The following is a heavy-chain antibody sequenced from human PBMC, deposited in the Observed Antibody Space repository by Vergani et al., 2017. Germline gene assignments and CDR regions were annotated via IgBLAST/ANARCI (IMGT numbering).Heavy chain of an antibody. Sequence: QVHLVESGGGLVQSGGSLRLSCAASGFIFSDFSMSWVRQAPGKGLEWVAFIGSSGPYINYADSVKGRFIISRDNTNNSLFLQLRSLRAEDAAVYYCAGPQGTSAYYYGGFDYWGQGILVTVSS. D-gene: IGHD3-22*01. CDR2: IGSSGPYI. J-gene: IGHJ4*02. CDR3: AGPQGTSAYYYGGFDY. CDR1: GFIFSDFS. V-gene: IGHV3-11*06.